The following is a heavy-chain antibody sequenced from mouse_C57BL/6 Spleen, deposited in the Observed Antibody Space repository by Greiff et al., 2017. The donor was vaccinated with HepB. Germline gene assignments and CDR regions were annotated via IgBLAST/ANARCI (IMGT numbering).Heavy chain of an antibody. V-gene: IGHV1-69*01. J-gene: IGHJ3*01. CDR1: GYTFTSYW. Sequence: QVQLQQPGAELVMPGASVKLSCKASGYTFTSYWMHWVKQRPGQGLEWIGEIDPSDSYTNYNQKFKGKSTMTVDKSSSTAYMQLSSLTSEDAAVYYCESSLGRDAYWGQGTLVTVSA. CDR3: ESSLGRDAY. CDR2: IDPSDSYT. D-gene: IGHD4-1*01.